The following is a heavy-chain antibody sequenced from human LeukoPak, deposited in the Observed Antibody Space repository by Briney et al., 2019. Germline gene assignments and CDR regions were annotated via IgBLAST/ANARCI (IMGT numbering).Heavy chain of an antibody. CDR3: ARDQVNYYDSFDY. D-gene: IGHD3-22*01. CDR1: GFIFRNYW. CDR2: INPNGITT. J-gene: IGHJ4*02. V-gene: IGHV3-74*01. Sequence: GGSLRLSCAASGFIFRNYWMHWVRQAPGKGLVWVARINPNGITTTYTDSVKGRFTISRDNAKNSLYLQMNSLRAEDTAVYYCARDQVNYYDSFDYWGQGTLVTVSS.